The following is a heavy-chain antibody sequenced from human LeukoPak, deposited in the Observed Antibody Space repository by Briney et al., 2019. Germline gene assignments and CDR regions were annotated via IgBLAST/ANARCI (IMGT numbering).Heavy chain of an antibody. D-gene: IGHD2-2*01. Sequence: SETLSLTCTVSGGSISSGDYYWSRIRQPPGKGLEWIGYIYYSGSTYYNPSLKSRVTISVDTSKNQFFLKLSSVTAADTAVYYCARFGPIVVVPAVAYYFDYWGQGTLVTVSS. J-gene: IGHJ4*02. CDR2: IYYSGST. V-gene: IGHV4-30-4*01. CDR3: ARFGPIVVVPAVAYYFDY. CDR1: GGSISSGDYY.